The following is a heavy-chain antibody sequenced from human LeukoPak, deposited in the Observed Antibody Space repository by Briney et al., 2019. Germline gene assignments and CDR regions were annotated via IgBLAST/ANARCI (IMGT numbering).Heavy chain of an antibody. V-gene: IGHV4-30-2*01. CDR3: ARGITMVRGVTDHFDY. Sequence: SETLSLTCTVSGGSISSGGYSWSWIRQPPGKGLEWIGYNYHSGSTYYNPSIKSRVTISVDRSKNQFSLKLSSVTAADTAVYYCARGITMVRGVTDHFDYWGQGTLVTVSS. CDR1: GGSISSGGYS. D-gene: IGHD3-10*01. CDR2: NYHSGST. J-gene: IGHJ4*02.